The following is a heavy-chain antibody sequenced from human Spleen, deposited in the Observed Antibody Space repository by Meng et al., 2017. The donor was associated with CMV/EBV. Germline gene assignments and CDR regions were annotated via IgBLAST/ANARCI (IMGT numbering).Heavy chain of an antibody. CDR3: VKGWQQLGDS. CDR2: IYGGGSTS. Sequence: GGSLRLSCAASGFTFSSYAMSWVRQAPGKGLEWVSVIYGGGSTSYYADSVKGRFTVSRDSAKNTLYLQMNSLRADDTGVYYCVKGWQQLGDSWGQGTLVTVSS. D-gene: IGHD4-23*01. J-gene: IGHJ4*02. CDR1: GFTFSSYA. V-gene: IGHV3-23*03.